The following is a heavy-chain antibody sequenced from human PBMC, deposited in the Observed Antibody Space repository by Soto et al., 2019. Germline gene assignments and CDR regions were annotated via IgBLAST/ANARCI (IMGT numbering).Heavy chain of an antibody. D-gene: IGHD1-1*01. Sequence: ASVKVSCKASGYTFTNFGISWVRQAPGQGLEWMGWISAYNGNTNYAQKFQGRVTMTTDTSTSTAYMELRSLRSDDTAVYYCAYWCARYNAHYDRIDVWGQGTMVTVSS. CDR2: ISAYNGNT. J-gene: IGHJ3*01. V-gene: IGHV1-18*01. CDR1: GYTFTNFG. CDR3: AYWCARYNAHYDRIDV.